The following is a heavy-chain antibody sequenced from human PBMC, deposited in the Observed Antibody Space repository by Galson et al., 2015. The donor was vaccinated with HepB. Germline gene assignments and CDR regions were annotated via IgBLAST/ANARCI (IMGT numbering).Heavy chain of an antibody. Sequence: SLRLSCAVSTFTFSNYDMHWVRQAPGKGLEWVAVISYDGSNKYYADSVKGRFTISRDNAKNSLYLQMNSLRAEDTAVYYCAREFALEMGGDYWGQGTLVTVSS. D-gene: IGHD5-24*01. V-gene: IGHV3-33*05. CDR3: AREFALEMGGDY. CDR2: ISYDGSNK. CDR1: TFTFSNYD. J-gene: IGHJ4*02.